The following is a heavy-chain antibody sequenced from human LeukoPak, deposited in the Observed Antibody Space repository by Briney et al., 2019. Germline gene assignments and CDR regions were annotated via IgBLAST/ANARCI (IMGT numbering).Heavy chain of an antibody. J-gene: IGHJ4*02. Sequence: GRSLRLSCAASGFTFSNYGMHWVRQAPGKGLEWVAVISYDGSNKYYGDSVRGRFTISRDNSQNTLYLQMNRLRAEDTAVYYCGRDSLGGDYWGQGTLVTVSS. V-gene: IGHV3-30*03. D-gene: IGHD3-16*01. CDR1: GFTFSNYG. CDR3: GRDSLGGDY. CDR2: ISYDGSNK.